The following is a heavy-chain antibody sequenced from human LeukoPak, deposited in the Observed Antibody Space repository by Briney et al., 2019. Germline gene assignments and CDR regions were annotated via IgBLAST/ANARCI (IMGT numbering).Heavy chain of an antibody. CDR1: GGSISSYY. Sequence: SETLSLTCTVSGGSISSYYWSWIRQPPGKGLEWIGYIYYSGSTNYNPSLKSRVTISVDTSKNQFSLKLSSVTAADTAVYYCSGGEWLVRIDYRGQGTLVTVSS. D-gene: IGHD6-19*01. V-gene: IGHV4-59*01. J-gene: IGHJ4*02. CDR3: SGGEWLVRIDY. CDR2: IYYSGST.